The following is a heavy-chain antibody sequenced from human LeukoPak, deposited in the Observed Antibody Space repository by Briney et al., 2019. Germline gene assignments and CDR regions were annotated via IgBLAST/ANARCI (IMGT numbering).Heavy chain of an antibody. CDR1: GYTFIGYY. D-gene: IGHD3-16*02. CDR3: ARGRGGDYVWGSYRFNFGY. J-gene: IGHJ4*02. CDR2: MNPNSGNT. V-gene: IGHV1-8*03. Sequence: GASVKVSCKASGYTFIGYYMHWVRQAPGQGLEWMGWMNPNSGNTGYAQKFQGRVTITRNTSISTAYMELSSLRSEDTAVYYCARGRGGDYVWGSYRFNFGYWGQGTLVTVSS.